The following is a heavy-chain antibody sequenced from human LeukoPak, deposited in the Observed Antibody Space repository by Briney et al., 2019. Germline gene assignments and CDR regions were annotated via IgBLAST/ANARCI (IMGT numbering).Heavy chain of an antibody. D-gene: IGHD5-18*01. CDR1: GFTFSTYA. CDR2: ISSSSSYI. Sequence: GGFLRLSCAASGFTFSTYAMSWVRQAPGKGLEWVSSISSSSSYIYYADSVKGRFTITRDNAKNSLYLQMNSLRAEDTAVYYCASGYHNYWGQGTLVTVSS. CDR3: ASGYHNY. J-gene: IGHJ4*02. V-gene: IGHV3-21*01.